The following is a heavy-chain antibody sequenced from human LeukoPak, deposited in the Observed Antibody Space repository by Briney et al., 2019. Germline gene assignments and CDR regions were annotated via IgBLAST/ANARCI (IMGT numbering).Heavy chain of an antibody. CDR3: STGIYSTSY. J-gene: IGHJ4*02. D-gene: IGHD6-13*01. Sequence: GGSLRLSCATSGFTFTRFWMSWIRQSPGKGLEWVAHINVDGSQQYYLDSVEDRFTISRDNAKTSIYLQMNNLRAEDTAIYYCSTGIYSTSYWGQGIPVTVSS. CDR2: INVDGSQQ. CDR1: GFTFTRFW. V-gene: IGHV3-7*01.